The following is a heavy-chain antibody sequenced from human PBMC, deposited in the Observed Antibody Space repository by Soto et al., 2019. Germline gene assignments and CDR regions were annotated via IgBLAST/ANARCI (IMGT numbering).Heavy chain of an antibody. D-gene: IGHD3-10*01. J-gene: IGHJ5*02. Sequence: QVQLVQSGAEVKKPGSSVKVSCKASGGTFSSYAISWVRQAPGQGLEWMGGIIPIFGTANYAQKFQGRVTIIADESTSTAYMELSSLRSEDTAVYYCSRDPDSGNWFDPWGQGTLVTVSS. CDR1: GGTFSSYA. CDR2: IIPIFGTA. V-gene: IGHV1-69*01. CDR3: SRDPDSGNWFDP.